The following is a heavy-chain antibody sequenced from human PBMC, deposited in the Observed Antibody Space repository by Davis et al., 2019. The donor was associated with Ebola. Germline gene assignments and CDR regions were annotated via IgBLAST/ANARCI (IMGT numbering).Heavy chain of an antibody. CDR3: ARDPEYYDFWSGYYHRYYGMDV. V-gene: IGHV3-21*01. CDR2: ISGSGGST. CDR1: GFTFSSYG. D-gene: IGHD3-3*01. J-gene: IGHJ6*02. Sequence: PGGSLRLSCAASGFTFSSYGMHWVRQAPGKGLEWVSAISGSGGSTYYADSVKGRFTISRDNAKNSLYLQMNSLRAEDTAVYYCARDPEYYDFWSGYYHRYYGMDVWGQGTTVTVSS.